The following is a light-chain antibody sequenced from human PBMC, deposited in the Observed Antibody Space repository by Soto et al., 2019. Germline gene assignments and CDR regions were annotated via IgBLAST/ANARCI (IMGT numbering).Light chain of an antibody. CDR1: QSIINN. J-gene: IGKJ1*01. Sequence: EIVLTQSPGTLSLSPGDRATLSCRASQSIINNYLAWYQQKPGQAPSLLIYGASTRATGTPARFSGSVSGTEFTLTISSLQSEDFAVYYCQQYKDWLTFGQGTKVDIK. CDR2: GAS. CDR3: QQYKDWLT. V-gene: IGKV3-15*01.